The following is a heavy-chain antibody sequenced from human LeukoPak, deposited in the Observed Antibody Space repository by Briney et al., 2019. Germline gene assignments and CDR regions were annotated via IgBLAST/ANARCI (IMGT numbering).Heavy chain of an antibody. D-gene: IGHD5-12*01. CDR3: ARGGYSGFDFHY. CDR2: ISSSRTSL. J-gene: IGHJ4*02. Sequence: GGSLRLSCAASGFTFSDFTMNWVRQTPGKGLEWVSSISSSRTSLHYADSVKGRFTISRDNARNSLSLQMNSLRAEDTAVYYCARGGYSGFDFHYWGQGILVTVSS. V-gene: IGHV3-21*01. CDR1: GFTFSDFT.